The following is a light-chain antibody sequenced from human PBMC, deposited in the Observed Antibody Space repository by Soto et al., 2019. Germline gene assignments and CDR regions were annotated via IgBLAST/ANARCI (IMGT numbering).Light chain of an antibody. V-gene: IGKV3-11*01. CDR3: QQRSNWPPIT. J-gene: IGKJ5*01. CDR1: QSVSSY. Sequence: EIVMTQSPSTLSLSPGERATLSCRASQSVSSYLAWYQQKPGQAPRLLLYDASNRATGIPARVSGSGSGTDVTLTISSLEPEDVDVYYCQQRSNWPPITFGQGTRLEIK. CDR2: DAS.